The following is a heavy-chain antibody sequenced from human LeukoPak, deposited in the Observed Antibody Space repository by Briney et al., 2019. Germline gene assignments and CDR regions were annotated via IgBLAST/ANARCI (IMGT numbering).Heavy chain of an antibody. CDR3: ARDLTWIPGY. D-gene: IGHD5-18*01. CDR2: ISGSGGST. Sequence: GGSLRLSCAASGFTFSSYAMSWVRQAPGKGLEWVSAISGSGGSTYYADSVKGRFTISRDNAKNSLYLQMNSLRAEDTAVYYCARDLTWIPGYWGQGTLVTVSS. CDR1: GFTFSSYA. J-gene: IGHJ4*02. V-gene: IGHV3-23*01.